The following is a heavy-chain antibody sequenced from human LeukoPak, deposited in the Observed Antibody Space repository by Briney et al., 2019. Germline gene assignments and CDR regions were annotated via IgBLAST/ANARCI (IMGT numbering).Heavy chain of an antibody. Sequence: GGSLRHSCAASGFTFSSYAMSWVRQAPGKGLEGVSAISGSGGSTYYAGSVKGRFTISRDNSKNTLYLPMNSLRAEDTAVYYCAKDLYPGGDESTRGAFDTWGQGTMVTVSS. V-gene: IGHV3-23*01. CDR3: AKDLYPGGDESTRGAFDT. J-gene: IGHJ3*02. CDR2: ISGSGGST. D-gene: IGHD2/OR15-2a*01. CDR1: GFTFSSYA.